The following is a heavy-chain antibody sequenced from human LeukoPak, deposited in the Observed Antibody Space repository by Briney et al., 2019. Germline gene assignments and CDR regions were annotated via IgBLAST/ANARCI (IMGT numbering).Heavy chain of an antibody. Sequence: GGSLRLSCAASGFTFSSYWMHWVRQAPGKGLVWVSRINSDGSSTSYADSVKGRFTISRDNAKNTLYLQMHSLRAEDTAVYYCARVFSSYYYDSSPYDYWGQGTLVTVSS. CDR3: ARVFSSYYYDSSPYDY. CDR2: INSDGSST. J-gene: IGHJ4*02. V-gene: IGHV3-74*01. CDR1: GFTFSSYW. D-gene: IGHD3-22*01.